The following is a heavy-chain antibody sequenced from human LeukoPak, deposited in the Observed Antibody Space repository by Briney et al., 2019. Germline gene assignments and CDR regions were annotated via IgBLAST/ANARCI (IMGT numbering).Heavy chain of an antibody. Sequence: PSETLSLTCAVYGGSFSGYYWSWIRQPPGKGLEWIGEINHSGSTNYNPSLKSRVTISVDTSKNQFSLKLSSVTAADTAVYYCARGTLWFGERLDYWGQGTLVTVSS. D-gene: IGHD3-10*01. J-gene: IGHJ4*02. V-gene: IGHV4-34*01. CDR1: GGSFSGYY. CDR3: ARGTLWFGERLDY. CDR2: INHSGST.